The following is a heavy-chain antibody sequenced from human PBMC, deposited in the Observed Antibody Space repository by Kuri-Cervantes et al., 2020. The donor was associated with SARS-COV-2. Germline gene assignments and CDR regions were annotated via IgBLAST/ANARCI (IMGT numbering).Heavy chain of an antibody. V-gene: IGHV3-11*05. CDR3: ARVTDDFWSGYYGPYFDY. J-gene: IGHJ4*02. CDR1: GFTFSDYY. Sequence: GGSLRLSCAASGFTFSDYYMSWIRQAPGKGLEWVSYISSSSSYTNYADSVKGRFTISRDNAKNSLYLQMNSLRAEDTAVYYCARVTDDFWSGYYGPYFDYWGQGTLVTVSS. CDR2: ISSSSSYT. D-gene: IGHD3-3*01.